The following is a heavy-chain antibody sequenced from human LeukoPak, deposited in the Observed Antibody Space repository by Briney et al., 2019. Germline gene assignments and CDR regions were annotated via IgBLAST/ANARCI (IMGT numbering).Heavy chain of an antibody. V-gene: IGHV3-20*04. CDR2: INWNGGST. J-gene: IGHJ4*02. CDR1: GFTFSSYD. CDR3: ARMYYHDSSGYYWAPDY. Sequence: GGSLRLSCAASGFTFSSYDMSWVRQVPGKGLEWVSGINWNGGSTGYADSVKGRFTISRDNAKNSLYLQMNSLRAEDTAVYYCARMYYHDSSGYYWAPDYWGQGTLVTVSS. D-gene: IGHD3-22*01.